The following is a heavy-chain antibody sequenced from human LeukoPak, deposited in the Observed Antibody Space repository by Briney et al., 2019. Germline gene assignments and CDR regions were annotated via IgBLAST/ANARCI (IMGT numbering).Heavy chain of an antibody. CDR1: GYNFNNYV. V-gene: IGHV1-18*01. J-gene: IGHJ4*02. CDR2: ISGYNGNT. Sequence: GASVKVSCKASGYNFNNYVISWVRQAPGQGLEWMGWISGYNGNTKSAQKLQDRVTMTTDTSTNTAYMELRSLRSDDTAVYYCARDILGYTTSWYRFDYWGQGSQVTVSS. CDR3: ARDILGYTTSWYRFDY. D-gene: IGHD6-13*01.